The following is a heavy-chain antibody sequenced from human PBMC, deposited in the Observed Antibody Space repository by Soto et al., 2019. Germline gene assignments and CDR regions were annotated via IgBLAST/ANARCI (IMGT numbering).Heavy chain of an antibody. Sequence: QVQLVESGGGVVQRGGSLRLSCEASGFTFRSSGMHWVRQAPGKGLEWVSSIWYDGNNKYYADSVKGRFIIYRDNTKSTLYLQMNSLGGEDAAVYYCAGDGGGGFSYGGYWGQGTLVAVSS. D-gene: IGHD4-17*01. CDR2: IWYDGNNK. CDR3: AGDGGGGFSYGGY. V-gene: IGHV3-33*01. J-gene: IGHJ4*02. CDR1: GFTFRSSG.